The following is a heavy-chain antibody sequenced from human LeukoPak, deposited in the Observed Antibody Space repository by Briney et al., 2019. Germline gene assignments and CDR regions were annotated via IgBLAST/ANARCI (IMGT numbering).Heavy chain of an antibody. CDR3: ASSDSGDSGDY. CDR1: GYTFTTYY. Sequence: ASVKVSCKASGYTFTTYYMHWVRQAPGQGLEWMGYINPNSGGTSYAQKFQDRVTMTRDTSITTAYMELSRLRSDDTAVYYCASSDSGDSGDYWGQGTLVTVSS. CDR2: INPNSGGT. D-gene: IGHD3-10*01. V-gene: IGHV1-2*02. J-gene: IGHJ4*02.